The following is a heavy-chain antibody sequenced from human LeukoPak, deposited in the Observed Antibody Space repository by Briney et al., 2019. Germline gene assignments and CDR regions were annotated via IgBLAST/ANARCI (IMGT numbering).Heavy chain of an antibody. J-gene: IGHJ5*02. CDR1: GASISNTYY. CDR2: LYNIGSI. V-gene: IGHV4-59*08. D-gene: IGHD3-10*01. Sequence: SETLSLTCTVSGASISNTYYWSWIRQLPGKGLEWIGNLYNIGSITYKPSLKSRVTMSIDMSKNQFSLRLTSVTAADTAVYYCARVETVLWFGELDHPMNWFDPWGQGTLVTVSS. CDR3: ARVETVLWFGELDHPMNWFDP.